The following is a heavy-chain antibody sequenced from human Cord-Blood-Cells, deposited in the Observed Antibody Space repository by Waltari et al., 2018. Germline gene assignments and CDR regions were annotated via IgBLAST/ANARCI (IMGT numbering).Heavy chain of an antibody. V-gene: IGHV4-34*01. CDR2: INHSGST. CDR1: GGSFSGYY. Sequence: QVQLQQWGAGLLKPSETLSLTCAVYGGSFSGYYWSWIRQPPGQGLEWIGEINHSGSTNYNPSLKSRVTISVDTSKNQFSLKLSSVTAADTAVYYCARGLAVAGTEAYYYYYGMDVWGQGTTVTVSS. J-gene: IGHJ6*02. D-gene: IGHD6-19*01. CDR3: ARGLAVAGTEAYYYYYGMDV.